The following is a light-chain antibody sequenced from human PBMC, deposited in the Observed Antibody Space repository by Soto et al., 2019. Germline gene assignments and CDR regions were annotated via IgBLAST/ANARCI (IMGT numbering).Light chain of an antibody. J-gene: IGLJ2*01. CDR2: DVS. CDR1: SSDVGGYNY. CDR3: SSYTSSSTVV. Sequence: QSALTQPASVSGSPGQSITISCTGTSSDVGGYNYVSWYQQHPGKAPKLMIYDVSTRPSGVSNRFSGSKSGNTSSLTISGLQAEHEADYYCSSYTSSSTVVFGGGTKVTVL. V-gene: IGLV2-14*01.